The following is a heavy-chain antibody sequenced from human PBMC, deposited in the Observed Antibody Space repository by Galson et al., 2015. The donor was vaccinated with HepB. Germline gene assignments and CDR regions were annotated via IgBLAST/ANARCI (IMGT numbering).Heavy chain of an antibody. J-gene: IGHJ3*02. CDR1: GYTFTSYG. Sequence: SVKVSCKASGYTFTSYGISWVRQAPGQGLEWMGWISAYNGNTNYAQKLQGRVTMTTDTSTSTAYMELRSLRSDDTAVYYCARRTPSLPPSGGGAFDIWGQGTMVTVSS. D-gene: IGHD3-3*01. CDR3: ARRTPSLPPSGGGAFDI. V-gene: IGHV1-18*01. CDR2: ISAYNGNT.